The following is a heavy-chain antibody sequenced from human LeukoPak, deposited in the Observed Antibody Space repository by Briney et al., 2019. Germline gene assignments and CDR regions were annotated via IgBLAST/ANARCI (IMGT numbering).Heavy chain of an antibody. CDR2: IYTSGST. V-gene: IGHV4-4*07. CDR3: ARGLAGYSGGDDAFDT. Sequence: SETLSLTCTVSGGSISSYYWSWIRQPAGKGLEWIGRIYTSGSTNYNPSLKSRVTMSVDTSENQFSLKLSSVTTADTAVYYCARGLAGYSGGDDAFDTWGQGTMVTVSS. D-gene: IGHD6-19*01. J-gene: IGHJ3*02. CDR1: GGSISSYY.